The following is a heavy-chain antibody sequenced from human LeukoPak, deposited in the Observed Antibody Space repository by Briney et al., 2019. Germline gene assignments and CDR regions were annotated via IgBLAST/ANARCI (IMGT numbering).Heavy chain of an antibody. J-gene: IGHJ5*02. CDR1: GGSISSYY. D-gene: IGHD6-13*01. Sequence: SETLSLTCTVSGGSISSYYWSWIRQPPGKGLEWIGYIYYSGSTYYNPSLKSRVTISVDTSKNQFSLKLSSVTAADTAVYYCARFIAASTGWFDPWGQGTLVTVSS. CDR2: IYYSGST. V-gene: IGHV4-59*08. CDR3: ARFIAASTGWFDP.